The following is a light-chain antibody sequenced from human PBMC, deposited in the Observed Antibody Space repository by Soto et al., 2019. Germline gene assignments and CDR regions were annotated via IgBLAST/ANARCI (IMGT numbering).Light chain of an antibody. CDR3: QHYTSFSPWA. CDR1: QSVGTW. J-gene: IGKJ1*01. Sequence: DIQMTQSPSTLSASVGDRVTVTCRASQSVGTWLAWYQQKPGRAPNLLIYDASTLASAVPSSFSGSGSGTEFTLTISSLQSDDFATYYCQHYTSFSPWAFGQGTKVEIK. CDR2: DAS. V-gene: IGKV1-5*01.